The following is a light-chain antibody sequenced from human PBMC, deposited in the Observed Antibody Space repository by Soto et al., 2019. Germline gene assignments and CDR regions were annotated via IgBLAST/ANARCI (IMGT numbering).Light chain of an antibody. J-gene: IGKJ1*01. V-gene: IGKV3D-15*01. CDR2: GAS. CDR3: HQRQSWPRT. CDR1: QSVSTN. Sequence: VMTKSPATLSVSPGERATLSCRASQSVSTNLAWYQQKPGQSPRLLIYGASSRATGIPDRFSGSGSGTDFTLTISDVEPEDFAVYYCHQRQSWPRTFGQGTRWIS.